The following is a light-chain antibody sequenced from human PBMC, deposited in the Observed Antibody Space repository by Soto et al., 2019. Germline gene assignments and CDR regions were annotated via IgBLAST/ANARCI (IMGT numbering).Light chain of an antibody. CDR1: QGISSY. V-gene: IGKV1-9*01. J-gene: IGKJ3*01. Sequence: DIQLTQSPSFLSASVGDRVTITCRASQGISSYLAWYQQKPGKAPKLLIYAASTLQSGVPSRFSGSGSGTEFTLTISSLQPEDFATYYCQQLTSYPLTFGRGTKVDIK. CDR3: QQLTSYPLT. CDR2: AAS.